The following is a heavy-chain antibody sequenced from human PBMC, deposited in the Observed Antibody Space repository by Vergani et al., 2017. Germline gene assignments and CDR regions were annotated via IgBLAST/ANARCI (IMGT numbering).Heavy chain of an antibody. Sequence: QVQLVESGGGVVQPGRSLRLSCAASGFTFSSYGMHWVRQAPGKGLEWVAVISYDGSNKYYADSVKGRFTISRDNSKYTLYLQMNSLRAEDTAVYYCAKESNWPDSSGYYSPFDYWGQGTLVTVS. J-gene: IGHJ4*02. CDR2: ISYDGSNK. D-gene: IGHD3-22*01. CDR3: AKESNWPDSSGYYSPFDY. V-gene: IGHV3-30*18. CDR1: GFTFSSYG.